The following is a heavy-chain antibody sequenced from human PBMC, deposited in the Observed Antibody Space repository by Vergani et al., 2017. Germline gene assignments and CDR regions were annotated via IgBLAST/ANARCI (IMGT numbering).Heavy chain of an antibody. CDR2: IIPIFGTA. V-gene: IGHV1-69*06. CDR3: ARATRSRGGYYDGSGETYYYYYMDV. CDR1: GGTFSSYA. J-gene: IGHJ6*03. Sequence: QVQLVQSGAEVKKPGSSVKVSCKASGGTFSSYAISWVRQAPAQGLEWMGGIIPIFGTANYAQKFQGRVPITADKSTSTAYMELSSLRSEDTAVYYCARATRSRGGYYDGSGETYYYYYMDVWGKGTTVTVAS. D-gene: IGHD3-10*01.